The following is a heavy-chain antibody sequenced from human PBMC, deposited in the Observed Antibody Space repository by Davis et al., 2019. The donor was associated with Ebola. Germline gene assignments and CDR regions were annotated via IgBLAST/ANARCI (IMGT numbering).Heavy chain of an antibody. J-gene: IGHJ4*02. V-gene: IGHV1-18*04. Sequence: AASVKVSCKASGYTFTNYGITWVRQAPGQGLEWMGWINPHNGNKNYAQNVQGRVTMTTDTSTSTAYMEVGSLRSDDTAVYYCARAQFPTTSDHWGQGTLVTVSS. CDR3: ARAQFPTTSDH. D-gene: IGHD1-1*01. CDR1: GYTFTNYG. CDR2: INPHNGNK.